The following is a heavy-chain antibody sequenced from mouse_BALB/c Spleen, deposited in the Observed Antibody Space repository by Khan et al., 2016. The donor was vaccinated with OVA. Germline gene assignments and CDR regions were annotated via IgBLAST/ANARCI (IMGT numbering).Heavy chain of an antibody. CDR3: ARGGYGGFAY. CDR2: MFPGDGST. D-gene: IGHD2-14*01. CDR1: GYTFTSYD. J-gene: IGHJ3*01. V-gene: IGHV1-85*01. Sequence: QVQLQQSGAELVKPGASVKLSCKASGYTFTSYDINWVRQRPEQGLEWIGWMFPGDGSTKYNENFKGKATLTTDKSSSTAYMQLSRLTSEDSAAYCCARGGYGGFAYWGQGTLVTVSA.